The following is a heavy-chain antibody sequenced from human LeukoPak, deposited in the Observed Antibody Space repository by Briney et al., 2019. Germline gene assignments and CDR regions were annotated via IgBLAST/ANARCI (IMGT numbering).Heavy chain of an antibody. CDR1: GFTFSNAW. D-gene: IGHD5-12*01. CDR3: TTVHVDIVATGNDY. J-gene: IGHJ4*02. V-gene: IGHV3-15*01. CDR2: IKSKTDGGTT. Sequence: GGSLRLSCAASGFTFSNAWMSWVRQAPGKGLEWVGRIKSKTDGGTTDYAAPVKGRFTISRDDSKNTLYLQMNSLKTEDTAVYYCTTVHVDIVATGNDYWGQGTLVTVSS.